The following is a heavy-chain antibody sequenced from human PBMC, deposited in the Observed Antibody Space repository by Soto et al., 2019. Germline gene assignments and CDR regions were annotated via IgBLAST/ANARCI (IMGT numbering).Heavy chain of an antibody. CDR1: GFTFSNYA. J-gene: IGHJ4*02. CDR2: ITGSGGGT. CDR3: AKRPTTAAGFDY. Sequence: EVQLLASGGGLVQPGGSLRLSCAASGFTFSNYAMTCVRQAPGKGLEWISVITGSGGGTYFVDSVKGRFTISRDNSKNTVYLQMNSLRAEDTAVYYCAKRPTTAAGFDYWGQGTLVTVSS. V-gene: IGHV3-23*01. D-gene: IGHD6-13*01.